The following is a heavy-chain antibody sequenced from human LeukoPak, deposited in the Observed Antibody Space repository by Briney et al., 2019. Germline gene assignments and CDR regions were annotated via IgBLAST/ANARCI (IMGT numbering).Heavy chain of an antibody. D-gene: IGHD1-1*01. CDR1: GFTFGDYV. V-gene: IGHV3-23*01. J-gene: IGHJ4*02. CDR3: AKKTGATGFHPFDF. Sequence: GGSLRLFCEAFGFTFGDYVMPWVRPAPGKGLEWVSGIPGSAGTTYYADSVKGLFTISRDNSKNTVSLQMNSLRAEDTAVYYCAKKTGATGFHPFDFWGRGTLVTVSS. CDR2: IPGSAGTT.